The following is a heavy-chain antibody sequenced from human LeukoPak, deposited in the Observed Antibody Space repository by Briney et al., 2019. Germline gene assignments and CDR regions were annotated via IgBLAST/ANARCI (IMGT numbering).Heavy chain of an antibody. D-gene: IGHD2-8*02. CDR3: AILRLSTGLWWFFDL. CDR2: INPNSGDT. CDR1: GYTFNAYY. V-gene: IGHV1-2*02. Sequence: ASMKVSCKASGYTFNAYYLHWVRQAPGQGLEWMGWINPNSGDTKYEQKFKGRVTMTGDTSISTAYMELSRLRFDDTAVYYCAILRLSTGLWWFFDLWGRGTLVTVSS. J-gene: IGHJ2*01.